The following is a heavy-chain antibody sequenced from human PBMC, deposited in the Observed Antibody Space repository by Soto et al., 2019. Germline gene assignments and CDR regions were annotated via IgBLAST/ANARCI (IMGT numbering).Heavy chain of an antibody. J-gene: IGHJ4*01. CDR2: IFYSGST. D-gene: IGHD4-17*01. V-gene: IGHV4-4*02. CDR1: GGSLSSSNW. Sequence: QVQLQESGPGLVNPSGTLSLTCAVSGGSLSSSNWWSWVRQPPGKALEWLGEIFYSGSTKYNPSLYSRVTISADQSKNHLSLRLSSVTAADTAVYYCVHHGGDPYYHDFWGQGIFGHRLL. CDR3: VHHGGDPYYHDF.